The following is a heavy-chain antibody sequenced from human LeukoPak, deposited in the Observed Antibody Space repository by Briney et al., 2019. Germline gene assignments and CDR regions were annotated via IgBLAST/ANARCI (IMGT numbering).Heavy chain of an antibody. Sequence: PGGSLRLSCAASGFTFSSYEMNWVRQAPGKGLEWVSYISSSGSTIYCADSVKGRFTISRDNAKNSLYLQMNSLRAEDTAVYYCARLSRDGYAFDYWGQGTLVTVSS. CDR3: ARLSRDGYAFDY. D-gene: IGHD5-24*01. CDR2: ISSSGSTI. J-gene: IGHJ4*02. V-gene: IGHV3-48*03. CDR1: GFTFSSYE.